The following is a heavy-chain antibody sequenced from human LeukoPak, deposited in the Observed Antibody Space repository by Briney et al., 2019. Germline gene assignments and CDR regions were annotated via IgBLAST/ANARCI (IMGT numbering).Heavy chain of an antibody. CDR2: ISYDGSIK. V-gene: IGHV3-30*03. CDR3: ARDTSSGWYRYFQH. J-gene: IGHJ1*01. D-gene: IGHD6-19*01. CDR1: GLTFSSYG. Sequence: GRSLRLSCAASGLTFSSYGMHWVRQAPGKGLEWVAGISYDGSIKNYPDSVKGRFTISRDNSKNTLYLQMNSLRAEDTAVYYCARDTSSGWYRYFQHWGQGTLVTVSS.